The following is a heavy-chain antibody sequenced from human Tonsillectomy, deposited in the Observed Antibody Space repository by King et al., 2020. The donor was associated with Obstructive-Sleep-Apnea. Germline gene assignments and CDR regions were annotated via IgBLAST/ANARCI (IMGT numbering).Heavy chain of an antibody. D-gene: IGHD3-22*01. CDR3: ARGFGRRGNSSGSNTPYYYYGMDV. J-gene: IGHJ6*02. CDR1: GYTFTSYA. Sequence: VQLVQSGSELKKPGASVKVSCKASGYTFTSYAMNWVRQAPGQGLEWMGWINTNTGNPTYAQGFTGRFVFSLDTSVSTAYLQICSLKSEDTAVYYCARGFGRRGNSSGSNTPYYYYGMDVWGQGTTVTVSS. CDR2: INTNTGNP. V-gene: IGHV7-4-1*01.